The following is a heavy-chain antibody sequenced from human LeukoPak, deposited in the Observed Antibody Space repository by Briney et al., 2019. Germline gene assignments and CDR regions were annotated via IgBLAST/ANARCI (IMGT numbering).Heavy chain of an antibody. V-gene: IGHV3-48*01. Sequence: PGGSLRLPCAASGFTFNSYSMNWVRQAPGKGLEWVSYISSSTGSTIYYADSVKGRFTISRDNARNSMYLQMNSLRVEDTAVYYCARDPAVGHVYWYFDLWGRGTLVTVSS. J-gene: IGHJ2*01. CDR2: ISSSTGSTI. CDR1: GFTFNSYS. CDR3: ARDPAVGHVYWYFDL. D-gene: IGHD3-10*02.